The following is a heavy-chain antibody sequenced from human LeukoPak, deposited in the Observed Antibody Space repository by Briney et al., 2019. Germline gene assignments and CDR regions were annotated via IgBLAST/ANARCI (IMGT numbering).Heavy chain of an antibody. CDR3: AKEWSSGWFD. J-gene: IGHJ4*02. V-gene: IGHV3-23*01. CDR1: KFIFSSYV. Sequence: GGSLRLSCAASKFIFSSYVMNWVRQAPGKGLEWVSSISGSDGSTYYADSVKGRFTISRDNSKNTLYLQMNSLRAEDTAVYYCAKEWSSGWFDWGRGTLVTVSS. D-gene: IGHD6-19*01. CDR2: ISGSDGST.